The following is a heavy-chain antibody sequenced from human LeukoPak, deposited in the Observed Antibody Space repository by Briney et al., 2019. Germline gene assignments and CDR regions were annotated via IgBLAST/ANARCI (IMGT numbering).Heavy chain of an antibody. CDR2: IKQDGSEK. J-gene: IGHJ4*02. Sequence: GRSLRLSCAASGFTFSIYWMSWVSQAPGKGLEWVANIKQDGSEKYYVDSVKGRFTISRDNANNSLYLQMNSLRAEDTAVYYCARGGDYLDFWGQGTLVTVSS. CDR3: ARGGDYLDF. V-gene: IGHV3-7*05. CDR1: GFTFSIYW.